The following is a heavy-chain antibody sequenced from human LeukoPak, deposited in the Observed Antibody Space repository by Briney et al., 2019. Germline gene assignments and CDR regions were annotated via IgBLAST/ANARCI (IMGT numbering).Heavy chain of an antibody. D-gene: IGHD5-18*01. V-gene: IGHV2-5*02. CDR3: AHEKRYSFDLFEY. CDR1: GFSRSTSGVG. J-gene: IGHJ4*02. CDR2: IYWDDDK. Sequence: SGPTLVKPTQTLTLTIIFSGFSRSTSGVGVGWIRQPPGKALEWLALIYWDDDKRYSPSLKSRLTITKDTSKNQVVLTVTNMDPVDTATYYCAHEKRYSFDLFEYWGQGTLVTVSS.